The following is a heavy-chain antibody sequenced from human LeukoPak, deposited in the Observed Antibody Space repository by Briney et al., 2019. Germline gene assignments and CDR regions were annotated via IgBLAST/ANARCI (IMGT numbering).Heavy chain of an antibody. D-gene: IGHD3-3*01. CDR3: ARATVYYDFWSGYYSWFDP. Sequence: SVKVSCKASGGTFSSYTISWVRQAPGQGLEWMGRIIPILGIANYAQKFQGRVTITADKSTSTAYMELSSLRSEDTAVYYCARATVYYDFWSGYYSWFDPWGPGTLVTVSS. CDR2: IIPILGIA. CDR1: GGTFSSYT. J-gene: IGHJ5*02. V-gene: IGHV1-69*02.